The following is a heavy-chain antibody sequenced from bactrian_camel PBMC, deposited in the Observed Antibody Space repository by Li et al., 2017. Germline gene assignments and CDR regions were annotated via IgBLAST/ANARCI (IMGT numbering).Heavy chain of an antibody. V-gene: IGHV3S40*01. CDR3: VKPLGGSWSPYHS. Sequence: QLVESGGGLVQPGGSLRLSCTASGFVFSAEAMSWVRQAPGKGLEWVAAIAVDLTTDLYARSVKGRFTISRDNTKNTVYLQLNSLTFEDTATYYCVKPLGGSWSPYHSWGQGTQVTVS. J-gene: IGHJ6*01. CDR2: IAVDLTTD. D-gene: IGHD6*01. CDR1: GFVFSAEA.